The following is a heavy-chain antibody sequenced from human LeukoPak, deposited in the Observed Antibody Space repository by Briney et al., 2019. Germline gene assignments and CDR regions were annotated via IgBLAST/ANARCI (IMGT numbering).Heavy chain of an antibody. CDR2: IYPGDSDT. CDR1: GYRFSTYW. V-gene: IGHV5-51*01. CDR3: ARHPPPSHFDSSGYYFPLDY. Sequence: GESLKISCKGSGYRFSTYWIGWVRQMPGKGLEWMGIIYPGDSDTRNSPSFQGQVTISADKSITTAYLQWSNLKASDTAMYYCARHPPPSHFDSSGYYFPLDYWGQGTLVTVSS. J-gene: IGHJ4*02. D-gene: IGHD3-22*01.